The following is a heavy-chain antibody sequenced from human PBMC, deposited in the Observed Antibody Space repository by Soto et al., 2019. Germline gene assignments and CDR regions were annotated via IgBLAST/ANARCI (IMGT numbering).Heavy chain of an antibody. CDR2: ISYDGSNK. J-gene: IGHJ3*01. CDR1: GFTFSSYA. CDR3: ARTGVVADIFSALDL. V-gene: IGHV3-30-3*01. Sequence: QVQLVESGGGVVQPGRSLRLSCAASGFTFSSYAMHWVRQAPGKGLEWVAVISYDGSNKYYADSMKGRFTISRDNSKNTLYLQMTSLRAEDTAVYYCARTGVVADIFSALDLWGQGTMVTVSS. D-gene: IGHD2-15*01.